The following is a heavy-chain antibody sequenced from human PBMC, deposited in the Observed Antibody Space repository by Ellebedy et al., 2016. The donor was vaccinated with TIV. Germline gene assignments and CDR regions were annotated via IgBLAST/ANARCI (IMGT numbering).Heavy chain of an antibody. D-gene: IGHD3-22*01. J-gene: IGHJ4*02. CDR2: TSGSGGAT. V-gene: IGHV3-23*01. CDR1: GFTFSSYW. CDR3: ARNLVVGPVPPFDN. Sequence: GESLKISXAASGFTFSSYWMHWVRQAPGEGLEWVSGTSGSGGATDYADSVKGRFTISRDNSKNMLYLQMSSLRAEDTAVYYCARNLVVGPVPPFDNWGQGTLVTVSS.